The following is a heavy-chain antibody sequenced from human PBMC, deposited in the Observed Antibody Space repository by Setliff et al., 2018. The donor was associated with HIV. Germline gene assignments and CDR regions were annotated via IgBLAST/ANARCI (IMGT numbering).Heavy chain of an antibody. Sequence: ASVKVSCKASGNSFISHYIHWVRQVPGQGLDWMGIISPSDGSTVYTQKFQGRVTMTRDTSTSIVYMELSSLRSEDTAVYYCARDHRPNYYDNSGSPGYWGQGTLVTVSS. D-gene: IGHD3-22*01. CDR3: ARDHRPNYYDNSGSPGY. CDR1: GNSFISHY. V-gene: IGHV1-46*01. CDR2: ISPSDGST. J-gene: IGHJ4*02.